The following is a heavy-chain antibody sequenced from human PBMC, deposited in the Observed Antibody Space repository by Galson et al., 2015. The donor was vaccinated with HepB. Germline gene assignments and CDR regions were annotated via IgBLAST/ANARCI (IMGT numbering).Heavy chain of an antibody. V-gene: IGHV3-33*08. J-gene: IGHJ6*03. CDR2: IWYDGSNK. CDR3: ARGVVPAAIGRQTYYYYYYMDV. Sequence: SLRLSCPDSGFTFSSYGMHWVGQAPGKGLGWVGVIWYDGSNKYYADSVKGRFTISRDNSKNTLYLQMNSLRAEDTAVYYCARGVVPAAIGRQTYYYYYYMDVWGKGTTVTVSS. D-gene: IGHD2-2*02. CDR1: GFTFSSYG.